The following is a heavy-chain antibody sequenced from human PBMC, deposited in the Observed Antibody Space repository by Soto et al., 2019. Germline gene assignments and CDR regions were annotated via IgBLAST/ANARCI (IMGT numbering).Heavy chain of an antibody. D-gene: IGHD1-26*01. J-gene: IGHJ4*02. CDR2: IRIKVNSYAT. Sequence: GGSLRLSCAASGFPFSGSSMHLVRQSSGKGLEWVGRIRIKVNSYATAYVASVEGRFIISRDDSKNTTYLQMNSLKTEDTAVYYCTRRGTDRWDSGIGYWGQGNVFTVSS. V-gene: IGHV3-73*01. CDR3: TRRGTDRWDSGIGY. CDR1: GFPFSGSS.